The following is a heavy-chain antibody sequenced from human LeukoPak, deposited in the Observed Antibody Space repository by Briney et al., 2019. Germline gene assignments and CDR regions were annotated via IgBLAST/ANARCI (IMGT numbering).Heavy chain of an antibody. D-gene: IGHD3-3*02. CDR2: IKEDGSEK. J-gene: IGHJ5*02. CDR1: GYTFTNHW. V-gene: IGHV3-7*03. Sequence: PGGSLRLPCAASGYTFTNHWMSWVRQAPGKGLEWVANIKEDGSEKYYVDSVKGRFTVSRDNVKNSLFLQMNSLRVDDTAVYYCATSGSSVFWSWGQGTLVTVSS. CDR3: ATSGSSVFWS.